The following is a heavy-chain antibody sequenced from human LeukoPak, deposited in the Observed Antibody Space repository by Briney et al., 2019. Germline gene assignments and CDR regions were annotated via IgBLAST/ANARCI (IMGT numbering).Heavy chain of an antibody. J-gene: IGHJ5*02. V-gene: IGHV3-20*04. CDR1: GFTFDDYG. D-gene: IGHD4-17*01. CDR2: INWNGGST. Sequence: GGSLRLSCAASGFTFDDYGMSWVRQAPGKGLEWVSCINWNGGSTGYADSVKGRFTISRDNAKNSLYLQMNSLRAEDTALYYCARERFNGNYPYGANWFYPWGQGNLVTVSS. CDR3: ARERFNGNYPYGANWFYP.